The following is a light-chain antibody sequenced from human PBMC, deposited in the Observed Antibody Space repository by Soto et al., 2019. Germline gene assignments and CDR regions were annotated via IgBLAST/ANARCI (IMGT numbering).Light chain of an antibody. CDR3: QQYGSSPVT. J-gene: IGKJ3*01. CDR1: QSVSSNY. CDR2: GAS. V-gene: IGKV3-20*01. Sequence: EIVLTQSPGTLSLSPGERATLSCRASQSVSSNYLAWYQQNPGQAPRLLIYGASSRATGIPDRFSGSGSGTDFTLTISRLEPEDFAVYYCQQYGSSPVTFGPGTKVDIK.